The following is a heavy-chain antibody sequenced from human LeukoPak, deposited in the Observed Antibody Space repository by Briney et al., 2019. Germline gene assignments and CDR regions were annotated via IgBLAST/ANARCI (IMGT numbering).Heavy chain of an antibody. CDR2: LKSRSQGGTA. CDR1: GFTFNTAY. J-gene: IGHJ5*02. V-gene: IGHV3-15*01. Sequence: PGGSLRLSCAASGFTFNTAYMSWLRQTPGKGLEWVGRLKSRSQGGTADYAAPVKGRFTISRDDSKNTLYLRMNSLKIEDTGVYYCATDRNWFDPWGQGTLVTVSS. CDR3: ATDRNWFDP.